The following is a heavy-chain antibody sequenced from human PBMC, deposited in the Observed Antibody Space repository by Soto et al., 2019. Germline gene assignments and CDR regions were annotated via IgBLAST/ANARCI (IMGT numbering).Heavy chain of an antibody. CDR2: MNPNSGNT. D-gene: IGHD6-13*01. J-gene: IGHJ6*02. V-gene: IGHV1-8*01. CDR3: ARVFPAPYSSSLGGSENYYYYYGMDV. Sequence: GASVKVSCKASGYTFTSYDINWVRQATGQGLEWMGWMNPNSGNTGYAQKFQGRVTMTRNTSISTAYMELSSLRSEDTAVYYCARVFPAPYSSSLGGSENYYYYYGMDVWGQGTTVTVSS. CDR1: GYTFTSYD.